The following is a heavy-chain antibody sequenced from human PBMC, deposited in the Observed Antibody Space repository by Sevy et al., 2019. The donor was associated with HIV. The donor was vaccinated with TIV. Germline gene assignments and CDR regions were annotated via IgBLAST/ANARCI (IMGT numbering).Heavy chain of an antibody. V-gene: IGHV3-23*01. CDR1: EFTLSGNA. J-gene: IGHJ6*02. CDR3: ARETSLGYNRSHYYYAMDV. Sequence: GGSLRLSCAVSEFTLSGNAMIWVRQAPGKGLEWVSGISGTAGNTYYADSVKGRFTIFRDNSKRTLYPQMNSLRAEDTAVYYCARETSLGYNRSHYYYAMDVWGQGTTVTVSS. CDR2: ISGTAGNT. D-gene: IGHD3-10*01.